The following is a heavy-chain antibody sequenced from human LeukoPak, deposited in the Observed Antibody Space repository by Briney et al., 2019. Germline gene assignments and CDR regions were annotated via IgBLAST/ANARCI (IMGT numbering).Heavy chain of an antibody. J-gene: IGHJ5*02. V-gene: IGHV1-2*02. CDR3: ARGIAAAYWFDP. D-gene: IGHD6-13*01. Sequence: ASVKVSCTASGYTFTDYYMHWVRQAPGQRLEWMGWISPNNGGTSYAQKFQGRVTMTRDTSINTAYMELSRLRSDDTAVYYCARGIAAAYWFDPWGQGTLVTVSS. CDR1: GYTFTDYY. CDR2: ISPNNGGT.